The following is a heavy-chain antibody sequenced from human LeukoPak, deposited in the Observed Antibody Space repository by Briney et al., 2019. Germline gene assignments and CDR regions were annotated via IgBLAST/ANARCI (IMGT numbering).Heavy chain of an antibody. CDR3: AKTRPLDSSSWSHGDY. Sequence: GGSLRLSCAASGFIFSSYSMNWVRQAPGKGLGWVSAISGSGDSTYYGDSVKGRFTISRDNSKNTLYLQMNSLRAEDTAVYYCAKTRPLDSSSWSHGDYWGQGTLVTVSS. CDR1: GFIFSSYS. CDR2: ISGSGDST. D-gene: IGHD6-13*01. V-gene: IGHV3-23*01. J-gene: IGHJ4*02.